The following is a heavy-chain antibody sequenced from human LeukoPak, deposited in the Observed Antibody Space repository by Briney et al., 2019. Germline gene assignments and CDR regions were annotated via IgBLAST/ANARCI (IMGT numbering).Heavy chain of an antibody. CDR1: GGSFSGYY. J-gene: IGHJ4*02. Sequence: SETLSLTCAVYGGSFSGYYWSWIRQPPGKGLEWIGEINHSGSTNYNPSLKSRVTISVDTSKNQFSLKLRSVTAADTAVYYCARGWPPYDSVPFDYWGQGTLVTVSS. D-gene: IGHD5-12*01. CDR2: INHSGST. V-gene: IGHV4-34*01. CDR3: ARGWPPYDSVPFDY.